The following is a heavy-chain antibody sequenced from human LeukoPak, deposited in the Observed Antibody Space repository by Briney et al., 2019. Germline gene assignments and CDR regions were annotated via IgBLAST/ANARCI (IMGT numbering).Heavy chain of an antibody. Sequence: SETLSLTCAVSGGSISSSNWWRWVRQPPGKGLEWIGEIYHSGSTNYNPSLKSRVTISVDKSKNQFSLKLSSVTATDTAVYYCARKDYDSGQFDSWGQGTLVTVSS. D-gene: IGHD3-22*01. V-gene: IGHV4-4*02. J-gene: IGHJ4*02. CDR3: ARKDYDSGQFDS. CDR2: IYHSGST. CDR1: GGSISSSNW.